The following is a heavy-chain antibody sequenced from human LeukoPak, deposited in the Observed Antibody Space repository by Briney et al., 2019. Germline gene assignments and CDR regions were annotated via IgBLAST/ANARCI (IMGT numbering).Heavy chain of an antibody. D-gene: IGHD3-22*01. Sequence: GGSLRLSCAASGFTFSSYAMSWVRQAPGKGLEWVSAISGSGGSTYYADSVKGRLTISRDNSKNTLYLQMNSLRAEDTAVYYCAKSRRGVVSSGYYYFDYWGQGTLVTVSS. CDR1: GFTFSSYA. V-gene: IGHV3-23*01. J-gene: IGHJ4*02. CDR3: AKSRRGVVSSGYYYFDY. CDR2: ISGSGGST.